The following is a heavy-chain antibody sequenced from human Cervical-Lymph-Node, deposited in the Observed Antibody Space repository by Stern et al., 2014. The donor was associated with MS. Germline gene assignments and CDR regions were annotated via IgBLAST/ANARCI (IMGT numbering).Heavy chain of an antibody. V-gene: IGHV3-30*04. D-gene: IGHD1-7*01. CDR3: ARDRNWNYDY. CDR1: GFTFGDHN. J-gene: IGHJ4*02. Sequence: VQLVESGGGVFQPGRALRLSCAASGFTFGDHNMHWVRQAPGRGLEWLAIISPDGRTTYYADSVKGRFTSSRDNSKSTLYLQLNSLRPEDTAVYYCARDRNWNYDYWGQGTLVIVSS. CDR2: ISPDGRTT.